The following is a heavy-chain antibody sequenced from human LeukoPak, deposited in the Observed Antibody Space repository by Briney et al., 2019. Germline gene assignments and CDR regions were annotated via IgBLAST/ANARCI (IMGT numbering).Heavy chain of an antibody. CDR3: ARDGRYCIITSCYGYYGMDV. J-gene: IGHJ6*02. CDR1: GFTVSSNY. V-gene: IGHV3-53*04. D-gene: IGHD2-2*01. Sequence: PGGSLRLSCAASGFTVSSNYMSWVRQAPGKGLEWVSVIYSGGSTYYADSVKGRFTISRQNSKNTLDLQMNSLRPEDTAVYYCARDGRYCIITSCYGYYGMDVSGQGTTVTVTS. CDR2: IYSGGST.